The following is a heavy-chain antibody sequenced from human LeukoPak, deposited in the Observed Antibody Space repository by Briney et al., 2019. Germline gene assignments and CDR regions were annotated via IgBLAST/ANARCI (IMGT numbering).Heavy chain of an antibody. Sequence: GESLKISCRGSGCSFTTYWIGLVRQMPGKGLEWMGIIYPGDSDTRYSPSFQGQVTISADKSISTAYLQWSSLKASDTAKYYCATLSSSWPHDAFDIWGQGTMVTVSS. CDR1: GCSFTTYW. V-gene: IGHV5-51*01. D-gene: IGHD6-13*01. CDR2: IYPGDSDT. J-gene: IGHJ3*02. CDR3: ATLSSSWPHDAFDI.